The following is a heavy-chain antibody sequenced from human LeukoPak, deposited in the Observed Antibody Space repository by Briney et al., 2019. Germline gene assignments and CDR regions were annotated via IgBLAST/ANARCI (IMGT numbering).Heavy chain of an antibody. CDR2: IYAGGST. Sequence: AFGFTVCRKNMKRSGQAPGMEMKWVSLIYAGGSTYYADAVKGRFTISRHNSKNTLHLQMNSLRVEDTAVYYCATAGSSDLLWDYAIDVGGKGNTVTVSS. D-gene: IGHD3-10*01. J-gene: IGHJ6*04. CDR3: ATAGSSDLLWDYAIDV. V-gene: IGHV3-53*04. CDR1: GFTVCRKN.